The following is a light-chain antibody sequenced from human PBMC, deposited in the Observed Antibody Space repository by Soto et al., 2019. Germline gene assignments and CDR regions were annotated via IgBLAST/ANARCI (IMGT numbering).Light chain of an antibody. CDR2: WES. CDR3: QQYYSTPPYT. V-gene: IGKV4-1*01. CDR1: QSVLYSSNNKNY. Sequence: DIVMTQSPDSLAVSLGERATINCRSSQSVLYSSNNKNYLAWYQQKPRQPPKLLIYWESTRESGVLDRFSGSGSGTDFTLTISSLQAEDVAVYYCQQYYSTPPYTFGQGTKLEIK. J-gene: IGKJ2*01.